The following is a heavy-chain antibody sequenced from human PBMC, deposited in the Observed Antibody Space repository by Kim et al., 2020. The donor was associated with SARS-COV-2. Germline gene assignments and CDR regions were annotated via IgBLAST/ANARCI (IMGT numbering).Heavy chain of an antibody. Sequence: GESLKISCKGSGYSFTSYWISWVRQMPGKGLEWMGRIDPSDSYTNYSPSFQGHVTISADKSISTAYLQWSSLKASDTAMYYCATKPITGTTVPNYYGMDVWGQGTTVTVSS. D-gene: IGHD1-20*01. J-gene: IGHJ6*02. CDR3: ATKPITGTTVPNYYGMDV. CDR2: IDPSDSYT. CDR1: GYSFTSYW. V-gene: IGHV5-10-1*01.